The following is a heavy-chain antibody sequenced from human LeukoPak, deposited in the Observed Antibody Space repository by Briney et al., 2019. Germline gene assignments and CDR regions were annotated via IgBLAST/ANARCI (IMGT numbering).Heavy chain of an antibody. D-gene: IGHD2-2*02. CDR2: INHSGSA. V-gene: IGHV4-34*01. Sequence: SETLSLTCAVYGGSFSGYYWSWIRQPPGKGLEWIGEINHSGSANYNPSLKSRVTISVDTSKNQFSLKLSSVTAADTAVYYCARILGYCSSTSCHTFDYWGQGTLVTVSS. CDR3: ARILGYCSSTSCHTFDY. J-gene: IGHJ4*02. CDR1: GGSFSGYY.